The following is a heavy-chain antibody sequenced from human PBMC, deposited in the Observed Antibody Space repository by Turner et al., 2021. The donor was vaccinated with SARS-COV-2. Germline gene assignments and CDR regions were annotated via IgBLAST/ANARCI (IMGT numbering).Heavy chain of an antibody. CDR3: ARVRSSSWRFDP. Sequence: EVQLLESGGGLVQPGGSLRLSWAASGFTFSSYAMSWVRQAPGKGLEWVSAISGSGGSTYYADSVKGRFTISRDNSKNSLYLQMNSLRAEDTAVYYCARVRSSSWRFDPWGQGTLVTVSS. CDR2: ISGSGGST. CDR1: GFTFSSYA. J-gene: IGHJ5*02. D-gene: IGHD6-13*01. V-gene: IGHV3-23*01.